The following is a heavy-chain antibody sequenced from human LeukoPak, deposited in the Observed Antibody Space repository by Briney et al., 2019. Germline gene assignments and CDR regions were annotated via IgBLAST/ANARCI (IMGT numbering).Heavy chain of an antibody. CDR3: ARLRLNGIAVGGFDY. CDR2: INPNSGGT. J-gene: IGHJ4*02. Sequence: ASVKVSCKASGYTFTGYYMHWVRQAPGQGLEWMGWINPNSGGTNYAQKFQGRVTMTRDTSISTAYMELSRLRSDDTAVYYCARLRLNGIAVGGFDYWGQGTLVTVSS. V-gene: IGHV1-2*02. CDR1: GYTFTGYY. D-gene: IGHD6-19*01.